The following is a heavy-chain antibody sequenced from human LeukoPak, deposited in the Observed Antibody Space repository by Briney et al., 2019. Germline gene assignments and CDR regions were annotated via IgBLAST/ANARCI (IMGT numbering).Heavy chain of an antibody. CDR2: IGTDGSGT. J-gene: IGHJ3*02. CDR1: GFTSSSFW. Sequence: GGSLRLSCAVSGFTSSSFWMDWVRQVPGKGPVWVSRIGTDGSGTTYADFVKGRFTISRDNAKNTLYLQMNSLRAEDTAVYYCARDKYGGNSNAFDIWGQGTLVSVSS. D-gene: IGHD4-23*01. CDR3: ARDKYGGNSNAFDI. V-gene: IGHV3-74*03.